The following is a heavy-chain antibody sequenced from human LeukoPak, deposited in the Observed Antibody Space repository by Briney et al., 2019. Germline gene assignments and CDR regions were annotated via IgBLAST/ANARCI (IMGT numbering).Heavy chain of an antibody. CDR2: IYTSGST. CDR1: GGSMTSYY. V-gene: IGHV4-4*07. D-gene: IGHD1-26*01. J-gene: IGHJ3*02. Sequence: SETLSLTCNVSGGSMTSYYWSWIRKPAGKGLERIGRIYTSGSTNYSPSLRSRVAMSVDTSNNHFSLNLSSVTAADTAVYYCARDSAARAYDIWGQGTMVTDSS. CDR3: ARDSAARAYDI.